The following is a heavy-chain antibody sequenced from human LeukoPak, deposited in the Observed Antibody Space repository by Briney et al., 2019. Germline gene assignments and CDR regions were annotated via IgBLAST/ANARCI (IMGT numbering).Heavy chain of an antibody. J-gene: IGHJ5*02. CDR3: ASSSGYSSSGGLNWFDT. Sequence: SETLSLTCTVSGGSISSSSYYWDWIRQPPGKGLEWIGSIYYSGSTYYNPSLKSRVTISVDTSKNQFSLKLSSVTAADTAVYYCASSSGYSSSGGLNWFDTWGQGTLVTVSS. V-gene: IGHV4-39*01. D-gene: IGHD6-13*01. CDR1: GGSISSSSYY. CDR2: IYYSGST.